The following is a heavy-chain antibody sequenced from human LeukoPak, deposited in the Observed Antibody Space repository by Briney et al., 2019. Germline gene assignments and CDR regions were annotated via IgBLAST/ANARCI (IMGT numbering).Heavy chain of an antibody. D-gene: IGHD6-13*01. CDR2: INQDGCEK. V-gene: IGHV3-7*03. J-gene: IGHJ4*02. CDR3: TRGSRQLGL. Sequence: GGSLRLSCAASGFTFSRYWMSWVRQAPGKGLEWVANINQDGCEKHYVDSVKGRFTISRDNAKNSLYLQMNSLTAEDTAVYYCTRGSRQLGLWGQGTLVTVSS. CDR1: GFTFSRYW.